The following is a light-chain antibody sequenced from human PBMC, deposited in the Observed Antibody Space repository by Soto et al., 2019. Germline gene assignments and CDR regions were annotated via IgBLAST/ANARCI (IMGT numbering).Light chain of an antibody. CDR1: QTIGSSY. V-gene: IGKV3-20*01. CDR2: GGA. CDR3: QQYRTPSQT. Sequence: EIVLTQSPGTLSLSPGESATLSCRASQTIGSSYLAWYQQSPGQAPRLLIYGGANRATGIPDRFSATGSEKDFTLAISRLEPEDFAVYYCQQYRTPSQTFGQGTKVE. J-gene: IGKJ1*01.